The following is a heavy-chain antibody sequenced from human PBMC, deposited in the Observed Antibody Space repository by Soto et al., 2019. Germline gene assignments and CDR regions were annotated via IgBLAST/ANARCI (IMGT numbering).Heavy chain of an antibody. CDR2: ISGSGGST. CDR3: AKEYEYSSGWERIDY. Sequence: EVQLLESGGGLVQPGGSLRLSCAASGFTFSSYAMSWVRQAPGKGLEWVSAISGSGGSTYYADSVKGRFTISRDNSKNTLYLQTNSLRAEDTAVYSCAKEYEYSSGWERIDYWGQGTLVTVSS. D-gene: IGHD6-19*01. CDR1: GFTFSSYA. V-gene: IGHV3-23*01. J-gene: IGHJ4*02.